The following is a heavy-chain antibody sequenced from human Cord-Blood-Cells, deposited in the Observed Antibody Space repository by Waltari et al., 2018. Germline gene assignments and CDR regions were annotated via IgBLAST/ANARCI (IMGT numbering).Heavy chain of an antibody. Sequence: EVQLLESGGGLVQPGGSLRLSCAASGFTFSSYAMSWVRPAPGKGLEWVSAIRGSGGSTYDADSVKGRFTISRDNSKNTLYLQMNSLRAEDTAVYYCAKDKSGGIAAAGTRGFDYWGQGTLVTVSS. CDR3: AKDKSGGIAAAGTRGFDY. CDR2: IRGSGGST. CDR1: GFTFSSYA. J-gene: IGHJ4*02. D-gene: IGHD6-13*01. V-gene: IGHV3-23*01.